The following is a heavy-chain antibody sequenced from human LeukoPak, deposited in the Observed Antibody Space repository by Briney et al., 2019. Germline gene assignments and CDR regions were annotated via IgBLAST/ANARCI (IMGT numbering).Heavy chain of an antibody. V-gene: IGHV5-51*01. CDR3: ARAYSSNRGADFDY. CDR2: FCPGGSDT. Sequence: GESLKISCKGSGDIFTSNCIIWVRQVPGKGLECVGSFCPGGSDTRCSPSFQGRVTISADKSISTAYLQWSSLKASDTAMYYCARAYSSNRGADFDYWGQGPWSPSP. J-gene: IGHJ4*02. CDR1: GDIFTSNC. D-gene: IGHD6-13*01.